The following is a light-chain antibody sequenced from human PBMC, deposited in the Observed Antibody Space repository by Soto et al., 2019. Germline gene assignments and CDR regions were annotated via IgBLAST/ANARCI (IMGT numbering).Light chain of an antibody. V-gene: IGKV1-5*03. Sequence: DIQMTECPSTRSASLGDRFAITFLASQSISSWLAWYQQKPGKAPKLLIYKASSLESGVPSRFSGSGSGTEFTLTISSLQPDDFATYYCQQYKSYSLTFGGGTKVDIK. CDR2: KAS. CDR3: QQYKSYSLT. J-gene: IGKJ4*01. CDR1: QSISSW.